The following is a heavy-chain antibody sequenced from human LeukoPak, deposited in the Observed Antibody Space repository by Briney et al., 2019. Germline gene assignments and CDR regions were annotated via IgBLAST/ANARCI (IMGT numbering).Heavy chain of an antibody. Sequence: PGGSLRLSCAASGFTFDDYAMHWVSQAPGKGLEWVSLISGDGDSTYYTDSVKGRFTISRDNSKNSLYLQMNSLRTEDTAFYYCAKDKGYGGVDVSSGWPYFDYWGQGTLVTVSS. CDR2: ISGDGDST. CDR1: GFTFDDYA. D-gene: IGHD6-19*01. J-gene: IGHJ4*02. CDR3: AKDKGYGGVDVSSGWPYFDY. V-gene: IGHV3-43*02.